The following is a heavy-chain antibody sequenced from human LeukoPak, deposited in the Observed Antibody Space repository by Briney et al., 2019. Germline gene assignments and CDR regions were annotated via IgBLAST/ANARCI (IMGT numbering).Heavy chain of an antibody. CDR1: GYSFSSHW. Sequence: NHGESLKISCKGSGYSFSSHWIAWVRLMPGKGLEWMGIIAPGDSDTRYSPSFQGQVTISADKSITTAYLQWSSLKASDTAMYYCARHVVVTATHWYLDLWGRGTLVTVSS. J-gene: IGHJ2*01. V-gene: IGHV5-51*01. D-gene: IGHD2-21*02. CDR2: IAPGDSDT. CDR3: ARHVVVTATHWYLDL.